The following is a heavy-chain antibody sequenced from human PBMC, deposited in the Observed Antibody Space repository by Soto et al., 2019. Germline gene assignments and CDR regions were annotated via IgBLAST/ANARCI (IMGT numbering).Heavy chain of an antibody. D-gene: IGHD1-1*01. J-gene: IGHJ4*02. Sequence: GGSMSLSCAASGLPFSSYGMHWVSQEQGKGLEWVAVISYDGSNKYYADSVKGRFTISRDNSKNTLYLQMNSLRAEDTAVYYCAKDQAGTTPYFDYWGQGTLVTVSS. CDR2: ISYDGSNK. CDR3: AKDQAGTTPYFDY. CDR1: GLPFSSYG. V-gene: IGHV3-30*18.